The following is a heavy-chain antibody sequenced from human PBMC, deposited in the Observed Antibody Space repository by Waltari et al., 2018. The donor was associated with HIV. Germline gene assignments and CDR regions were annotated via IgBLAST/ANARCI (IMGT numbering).Heavy chain of an antibody. J-gene: IGHJ5*02. D-gene: IGHD2-15*01. V-gene: IGHV3-48*03. CDR2: ISATGHNI. Sequence: DVQLVESGGGLVQPGGSLGLPWPAPGFPLLNFLLYWVRQGPGAGLEWVSYISATGHNIYYADSVQGRFTISRDNVRNILHLRIDDLRVDDTATYYCVRGGAAWSAGGFQVAQPGPWGQGALVTVSS. CDR1: GFPLLNFL. CDR3: VRGGAAWSAGGFQVAQPGP.